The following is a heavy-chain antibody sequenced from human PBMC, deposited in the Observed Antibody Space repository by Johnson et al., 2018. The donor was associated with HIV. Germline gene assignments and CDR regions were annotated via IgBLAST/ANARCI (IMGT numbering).Heavy chain of an antibody. D-gene: IGHD4-17*01. CDR2: INADGRST. Sequence: VQLVESGGGLVQPGGSLRLSCAASGFTFGRYWMHWVRQAPGKGLVWVSCINADGRSTTYADSVKGRFTISRDNAQNTLYLQMNSLRAEDTAVYYCASPQAGDYPQDDAFHIWGQGTVVTVSS. CDR3: ASPQAGDYPQDDAFHI. J-gene: IGHJ3*02. CDR1: GFTFGRYW. V-gene: IGHV3-74*02.